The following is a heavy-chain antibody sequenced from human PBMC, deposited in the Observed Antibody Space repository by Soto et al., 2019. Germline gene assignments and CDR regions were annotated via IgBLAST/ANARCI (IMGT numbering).Heavy chain of an antibody. J-gene: IGHJ4*02. CDR2: INAGNGNT. CDR3: ARDITMVRGVITPPGY. CDR1: GYTFTSYA. D-gene: IGHD3-10*01. Sequence: QVQLVQSGAEVKKPGASVKVSCKASGYTFTSYAMHWVRQAPGQMLEWMGWINAGNGNTKYSQKFQGRVTITRDTSASTAYMELSSLRSEDTAVYYCARDITMVRGVITPPGYWGQGTLVTVSS. V-gene: IGHV1-3*01.